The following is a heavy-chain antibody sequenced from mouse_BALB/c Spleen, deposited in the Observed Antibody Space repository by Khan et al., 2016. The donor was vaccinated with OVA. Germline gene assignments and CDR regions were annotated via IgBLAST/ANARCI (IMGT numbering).Heavy chain of an antibody. J-gene: IGHJ2*01. CDR2: ISYNGST. V-gene: IGHV3-2*02. D-gene: IGHD1-2*01. CDR3: ARTARIKY. CDR1: GYSITSGYG. Sequence: VELVQSGPGLVKPSQSLSLTCTVTGYSITSGYGWNWIRQFPGNQLEWMGYISYNGSTNYNPSFKSRISITRDTSKNQFFLQLNSVTTEDTATYYCARTARIKYWGQGTTLTVSS.